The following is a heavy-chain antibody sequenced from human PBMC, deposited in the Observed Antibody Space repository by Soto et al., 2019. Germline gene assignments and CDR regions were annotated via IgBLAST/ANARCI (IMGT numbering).Heavy chain of an antibody. Sequence: GASLKVSCKASGYAFTCYALRWVRQAPGQRLEWMGWINAYNGNTNYSQKLQGRVTITRDTAASTAYMELSSLRSEDTAVYYCARTTYCSRTSCYYNFFDPWGQGTLATVSP. CDR1: GYAFTCYA. D-gene: IGHD2-2*01. J-gene: IGHJ5*02. CDR2: INAYNGNT. CDR3: ARTTYCSRTSCYYNFFDP. V-gene: IGHV1-3*01.